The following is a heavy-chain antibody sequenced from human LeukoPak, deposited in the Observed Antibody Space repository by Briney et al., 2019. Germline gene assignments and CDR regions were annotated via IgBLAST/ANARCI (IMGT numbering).Heavy chain of an antibody. CDR3: ARGAEYSYGDYGGY. Sequence: GGSLRLSCAASGFTFSSYSMNWVRQAPGKGLEWVSYISSSSSNIYHADSVKGRFTISRDNAKNSLYLQMNSLRAEDTAVYYCARGAEYSYGDYGGYWGQGTLVTVSS. V-gene: IGHV3-48*04. CDR1: GFTFSSYS. D-gene: IGHD4-17*01. J-gene: IGHJ4*02. CDR2: ISSSSSNI.